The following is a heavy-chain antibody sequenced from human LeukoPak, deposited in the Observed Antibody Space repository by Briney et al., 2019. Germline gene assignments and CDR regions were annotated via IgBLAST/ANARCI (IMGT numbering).Heavy chain of an antibody. V-gene: IGHV3-7*01. CDR2: IKQDGSEK. CDR3: ARASKELVATIRATFDY. J-gene: IGHJ4*02. CDR1: GFTFSSYW. D-gene: IGHD5-12*01. Sequence: PGGSLRLSCAASGFTFSSYWMSWVRQAPGKGLEWVANIKQDGSEKYYVDSVKGRFTISRDNAKNSLYLQMNSLRAEDTAVYYCARASKELVATIRATFDYWGQGTLVTVSS.